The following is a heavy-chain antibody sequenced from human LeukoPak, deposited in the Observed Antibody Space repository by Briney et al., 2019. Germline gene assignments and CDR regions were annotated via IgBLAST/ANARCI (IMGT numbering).Heavy chain of an antibody. D-gene: IGHD2-2*01. CDR1: GFTFSSYE. CDR3: AIDIVVVPAAPDGAFDI. CDR2: ISGSGGST. J-gene: IGHJ3*02. V-gene: IGHV3-23*01. Sequence: TGGSLRLSCAASGFTFSSYEMSWVRQAPGKGLEWVSAISGSGGSTYYADSVKGRFTISRDNSKNTLYLQMNSLRAEDTAVYYCAIDIVVVPAAPDGAFDIWGQGTMVTVSS.